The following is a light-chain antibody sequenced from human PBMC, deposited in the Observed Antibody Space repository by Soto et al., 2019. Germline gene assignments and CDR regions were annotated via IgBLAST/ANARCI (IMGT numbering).Light chain of an antibody. CDR1: QSVTSN. CDR3: QQDTYSPPST. V-gene: IGKV3-15*01. J-gene: IGKJ1*01. CDR2: GAS. Sequence: IRMTQSPATLSVSPGDRATLSCRASQSVTSNLAWYQQKPGQAPRLLIYGASTRATGIPARFSGSGSGTELTLTSRSLQSSDCAVHSCQQDTYSPPSTFGQGTKVDIK.